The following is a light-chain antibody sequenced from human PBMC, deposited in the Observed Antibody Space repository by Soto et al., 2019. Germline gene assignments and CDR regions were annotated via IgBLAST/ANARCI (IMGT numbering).Light chain of an antibody. CDR1: SSDVGGYNY. J-gene: IGLJ3*02. Sequence: QSALTQPASVSGSPGQSITISCTGTSSDVGGYNYVSWYQQYPGKAPKLMIYEVSNRPSGVSNRFSGYKSGNTASLTISGLQAEDEADYYCSSYTSSSTLVFGGGTKLTV. V-gene: IGLV2-14*01. CDR3: SSYTSSSTLV. CDR2: EVS.